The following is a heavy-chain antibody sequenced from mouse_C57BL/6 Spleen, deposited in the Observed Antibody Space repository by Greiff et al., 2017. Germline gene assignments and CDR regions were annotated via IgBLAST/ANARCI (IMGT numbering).Heavy chain of an antibody. CDR3: ARYDYDSDRYFDV. J-gene: IGHJ1*03. Sequence: EVKLEESGPGLFQSSQPLSPSCSVTASSITSGYYWNWIRQFPGNKLEWMGYLSYEGSNTYNPSLKKRIAINRDTSKNQCFLKLNSVTTEDTATYYCARYDYDSDRYFDVRRTATTVTAFS. CDR1: ASSITSGYY. CDR2: LSYEGSN. V-gene: IGHV3-6*01. D-gene: IGHD2-4*01.